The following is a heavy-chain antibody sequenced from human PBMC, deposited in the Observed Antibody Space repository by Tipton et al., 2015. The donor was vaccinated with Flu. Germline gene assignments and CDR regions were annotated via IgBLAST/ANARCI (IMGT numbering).Heavy chain of an antibody. CDR3: ARGFPIVLMVYAIDGWFDP. Sequence: QSGPEVKKPGASVKVSCKASGYTFTSYDINWVRQATGQGLEWMGWMNPNSGNTGYAQKFQGRVTMTRNTSISTAYMELSSLRSEDTAVYYCARGFPIVLMVYAIDGWFDPWGQGTLVTVSS. CDR2: MNPNSGNT. D-gene: IGHD2-8*01. J-gene: IGHJ5*02. V-gene: IGHV1-8*01. CDR1: GYTFTSYD.